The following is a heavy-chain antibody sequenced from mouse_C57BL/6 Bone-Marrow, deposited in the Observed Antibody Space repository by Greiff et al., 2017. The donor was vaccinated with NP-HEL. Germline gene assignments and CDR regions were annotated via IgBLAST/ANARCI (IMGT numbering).Heavy chain of an antibody. J-gene: IGHJ2*01. CDR1: GYAFTNYL. CDR3: ARESSNYPYFEG. D-gene: IGHD2-5*01. CDR2: INPGSGGT. V-gene: IGHV1-54*01. Sequence: VQLQQSGAELVRPGTSVKVSCKASGYAFTNYLIEWVKQRPGQGLEWIGVINPGSGGTNYNEKFKGKATLTADKSSSTAYMQLSSLTSEDSAVDVCARESSNYPYFEGRGQGTTLSVAS.